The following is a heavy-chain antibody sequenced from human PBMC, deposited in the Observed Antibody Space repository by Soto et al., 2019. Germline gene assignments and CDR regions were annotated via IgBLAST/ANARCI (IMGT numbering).Heavy chain of an antibody. CDR2: IYNTGST. CDR3: AREDYFDSGGFPI. D-gene: IGHD3-22*01. CDR1: GGSISNYY. V-gene: IGHV4-59*01. J-gene: IGHJ4*02. Sequence: PSETLSLTCAVSGGSISNYYWSWIRQPPGKGLEWIGNIYNTGSTNYNPSLKSRVTISLDTTNNHFYLRLSYVTAADTAMYYCAREDYFDSGGFPIWGQGTLVTVSS.